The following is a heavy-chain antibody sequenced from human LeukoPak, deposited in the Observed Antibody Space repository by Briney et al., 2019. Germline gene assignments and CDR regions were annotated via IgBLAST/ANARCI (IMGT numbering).Heavy chain of an antibody. CDR2: INPSGGST. CDR1: GYTFTNHY. J-gene: IGHJ5*02. V-gene: IGHV1-46*01. CDR3: ARGFYSPRARFDP. Sequence: ASVKVSCKASGYTFTNHYIHWVRQAPGQGLEWMGVINPSGGSTSYAQNFQGRVTMTRDMSTSTVYMELSSLRSEDTAVYYCARGFYSPRARFDPWGQGTLVTVSS. D-gene: IGHD4-11*01.